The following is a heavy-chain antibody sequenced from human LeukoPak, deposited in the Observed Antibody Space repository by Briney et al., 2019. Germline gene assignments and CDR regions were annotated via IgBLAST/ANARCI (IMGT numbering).Heavy chain of an antibody. Sequence: SETLSLTCIVSGDSITNHYWSLIGRPPGKGVEGIGYIYYSGTINYNPSLRSEVTIFVDTSTNQCSMKLKTVTAAETTIYYRAGSGGLSNRAAVFDYWGQGTLVTVSS. CDR3: AGSGGLSNRAAVFDY. CDR2: IYYSGTI. J-gene: IGHJ4*02. V-gene: IGHV4-59*11. D-gene: IGHD3-10*01. CDR1: GDSITNHY.